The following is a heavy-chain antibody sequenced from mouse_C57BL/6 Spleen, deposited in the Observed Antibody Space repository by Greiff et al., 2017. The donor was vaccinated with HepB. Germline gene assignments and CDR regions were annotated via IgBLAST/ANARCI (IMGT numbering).Heavy chain of an antibody. J-gene: IGHJ3*01. D-gene: IGHD1-1*01. V-gene: IGHV1-15*01. CDR3: TRAYGSWFAY. CDR2: IDPETGGT. CDR1: GYTFTDYE. Sequence: VQLVESGAELVRPGASVTLSCKASGYTFTDYEMHWVKQTPVHGLEWIGAIDPETGGTAYNQKFKGKAILTADKSSSTAYMELRSLTSEDSTVYYCTRAYGSWFAYWGQGTLVTVSA.